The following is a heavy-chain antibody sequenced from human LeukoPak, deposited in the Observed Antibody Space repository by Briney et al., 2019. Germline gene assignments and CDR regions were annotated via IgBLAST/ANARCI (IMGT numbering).Heavy chain of an antibody. CDR1: GFTLSSYS. Sequence: GGSLRLSCAASGFTLSSYSMPWVRQAPGKGLEFVSAISKNGRSTYYANSVRGRFTISRDISKNTLYLQMGSLRPEDMAVYYCARVDSGSACASWGQGILVTVSS. CDR2: ISKNGRST. V-gene: IGHV3-64*01. CDR3: ARVDSGSACAS. J-gene: IGHJ1*01. D-gene: IGHD6-19*01.